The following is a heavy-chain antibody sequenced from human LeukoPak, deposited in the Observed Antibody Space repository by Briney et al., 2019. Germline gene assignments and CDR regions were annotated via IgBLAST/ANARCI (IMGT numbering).Heavy chain of an antibody. CDR3: AIGGSYCSGGSCYPFTDAFDI. D-gene: IGHD2-15*01. CDR2: INHSGST. CDR1: GGSFSGYY. V-gene: IGHV4-34*01. Sequence: KASETLSLTCAVYGGSFSGYYWSWIRQPPGKGLEWIGEINHSGSTNYNPSLKGRVTISVDTSKNQFSLKLSSVTAADTAVYYCAIGGSYCSGGSCYPFTDAFDIWGQGTMVTVSS. J-gene: IGHJ3*02.